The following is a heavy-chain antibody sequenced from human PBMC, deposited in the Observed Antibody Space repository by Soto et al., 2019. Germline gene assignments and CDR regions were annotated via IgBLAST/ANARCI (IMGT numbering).Heavy chain of an antibody. J-gene: IGHJ6*02. CDR3: TTLRFLEWGPEGNYYGMDV. D-gene: IGHD3-3*01. CDR1: GFTFSNAW. CDR2: IKSKTDGGTT. V-gene: IGHV3-15*01. Sequence: PGGSLRLSCAASGFTFSNAWMSWVRQAPGKGLEWVGRIKSKTDGGTTDYAAPVKGRFTISRDDSKNTLYLQMNSLKTEDTAVYYCTTLRFLEWGPEGNYYGMDVWGQGTTVTVSS.